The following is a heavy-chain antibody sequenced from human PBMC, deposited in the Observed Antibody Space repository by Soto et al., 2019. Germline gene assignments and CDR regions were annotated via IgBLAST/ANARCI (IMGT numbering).Heavy chain of an antibody. Sequence: PGGSLRLSCAASGFRFSTYRMNWVRQAPGEGLEWISYISSSSNTIYYADSVKGRFTISRDNAKNSLYLQMNSLGAEDTAVYYCALRAGPLGGQGTLVTVSS. V-gene: IGHV3-48*01. CDR2: ISSSSNTI. CDR3: ALRAGPL. J-gene: IGHJ4*02. D-gene: IGHD6-13*01. CDR1: GFRFSTYR.